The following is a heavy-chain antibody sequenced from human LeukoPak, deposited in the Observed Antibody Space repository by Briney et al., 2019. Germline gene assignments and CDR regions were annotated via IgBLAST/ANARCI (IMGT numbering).Heavy chain of an antibody. Sequence: GGSLRLSCAASGLTFSSYSMNWVRQAPGKGLEWVSSISSSSSYIYYADSVKGRFTISRHNAKNSLYLQMNSLRAEDTAVYYCARISSSWHYFDYWGQGTLVTVSS. J-gene: IGHJ4*02. CDR1: GLTFSSYS. CDR2: ISSSSSYI. V-gene: IGHV3-21*01. CDR3: ARISSSWHYFDY. D-gene: IGHD6-13*01.